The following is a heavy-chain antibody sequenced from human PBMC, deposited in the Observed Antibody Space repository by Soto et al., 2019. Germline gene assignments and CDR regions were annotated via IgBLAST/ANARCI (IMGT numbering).Heavy chain of an antibody. J-gene: IGHJ6*02. CDR2: IWYDGSNK. Sequence: QVQLVESGGGVVQPGRSLRLSCAASGFTFRSYGMHWVRQAPGKGLEWVAVIWYDGSNKYYADSVKGRFTISRDNSKNTLYLQMNSLRAEDTAVYYCAKGEDYYYYYGMDVWGQGTTVTVSS. V-gene: IGHV3-33*06. CDR3: AKGEDYYYYYGMDV. CDR1: GFTFRSYG. D-gene: IGHD1-26*01.